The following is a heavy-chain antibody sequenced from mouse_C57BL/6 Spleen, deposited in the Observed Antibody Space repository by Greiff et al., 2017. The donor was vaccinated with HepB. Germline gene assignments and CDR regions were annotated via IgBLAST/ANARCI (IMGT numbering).Heavy chain of an antibody. V-gene: IGHV1-42*01. CDR1: GYSFTGYY. D-gene: IGHD1-3*01. Sequence: DVQLQESGPELVKPGASVKISCKASGYSFTGYYMNWVKQSPERSLEWIGEINPSTGGTTYNQKFTAKATLTVDKSSSTAYMQLKSLTSEDSAVYYGARDGNNTRAMDYWGQGTSVTVSS. CDR3: ARDGNNTRAMDY. CDR2: INPSTGGT. J-gene: IGHJ4*01.